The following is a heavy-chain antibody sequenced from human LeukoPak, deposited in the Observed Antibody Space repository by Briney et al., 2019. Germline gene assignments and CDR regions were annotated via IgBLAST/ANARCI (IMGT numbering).Heavy chain of an antibody. V-gene: IGHV3-23*01. D-gene: IGHD6-13*01. CDR2: ISGSGGST. Sequence: GGSLRLSCAASGFTFSNYAMSWVRQAPGKGLEWASAISGSGGSTYYADSVKGRFIISRDNSKNTVSLQLNSLRAEDTAIYYCAKKNGGAGTSKVPFDSWGQGSLVTVSS. CDR3: AKKNGGAGTSKVPFDS. CDR1: GFTFSNYA. J-gene: IGHJ4*02.